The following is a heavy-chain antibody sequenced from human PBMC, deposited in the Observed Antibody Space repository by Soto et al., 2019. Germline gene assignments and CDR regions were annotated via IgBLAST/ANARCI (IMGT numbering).Heavy chain of an antibody. CDR2: ISSSGSTI. J-gene: IGHJ6*02. Sequence: GGSLRLSCAASGFTFSDYYMSWIRQAPGKGLEWVSYISSSGSTIYYADSVKGRFTISRDNAKNSLYLQMNSLRAEDTAVYYCARDRGNYGDYYYGMDVWGQGTTVTVSS. V-gene: IGHV3-11*01. CDR3: ARDRGNYGDYYYGMDV. D-gene: IGHD4-17*01. CDR1: GFTFSDYY.